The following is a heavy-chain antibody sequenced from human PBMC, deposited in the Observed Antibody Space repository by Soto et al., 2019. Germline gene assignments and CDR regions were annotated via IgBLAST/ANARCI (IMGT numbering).Heavy chain of an antibody. CDR3: ASSPSSTSYLRSYYYYGMDV. J-gene: IGHJ6*02. V-gene: IGHV4-39*01. D-gene: IGHD2-2*01. CDR2: IYYSGST. CDR1: GGSISSSSYY. Sequence: LQPLSLTCTVSGGSISSSSYYWGWNRQPPGKGLEWIGSIYYSGSTYYNPSLKSRVTISVDTSKNQFSLKLSSVTAADTAVYYCASSPSSTSYLRSYYYYGMDVWGQGTTVTVSS.